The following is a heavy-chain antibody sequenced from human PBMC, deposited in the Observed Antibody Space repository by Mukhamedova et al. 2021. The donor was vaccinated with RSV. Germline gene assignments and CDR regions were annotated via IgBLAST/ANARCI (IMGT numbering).Heavy chain of an antibody. V-gene: IGHV3-21*01. CDR2: SSSSSYI. CDR3: ASGPGGTSCHPY. J-gene: IGHJ4*02. D-gene: IGHD2-2*01. Sequence: SSSSSYIYYADSVKGRFTISRDNAKNSLYLQMNSLRAEDTAVYYCASGPGGTSCHPYWGQGTLVTVSS.